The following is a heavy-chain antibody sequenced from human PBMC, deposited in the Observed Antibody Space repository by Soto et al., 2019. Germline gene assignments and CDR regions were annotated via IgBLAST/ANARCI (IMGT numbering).Heavy chain of an antibody. CDR3: ARDLGAQIVDY. CDR2: ISGYNVNT. CDR1: GYTFISYG. V-gene: IGHV1-18*01. J-gene: IGHJ4*02. D-gene: IGHD1-26*01. Sequence: QVQLVQSGAEVKKPGASVKVSCKASGYTFISYGISWVRQAPGQGLVWMGWISGYNVNTKYAQKLHGRVTMTTNTATSTAYMELRSLRSDDTAVYYWARDLGAQIVDYWGQGTLVTVPS.